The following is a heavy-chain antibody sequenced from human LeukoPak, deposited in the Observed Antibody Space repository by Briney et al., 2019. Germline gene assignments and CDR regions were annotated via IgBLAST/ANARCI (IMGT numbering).Heavy chain of an antibody. CDR1: GASISSYY. J-gene: IGHJ6*02. Sequence: PSETLSLTCTVSGASISSYYWSWIRQPPGKGLEWIGYIYYSGSTNYNPSLKSRVTISVDTSKNQFSLKLSSVTAADTAVYYCARDQVVVVPAAIERHYYYYGMDVWGQGTTVTVSS. D-gene: IGHD2-2*01. V-gene: IGHV4-59*01. CDR3: ARDQVVVVPAAIERHYYYYGMDV. CDR2: IYYSGST.